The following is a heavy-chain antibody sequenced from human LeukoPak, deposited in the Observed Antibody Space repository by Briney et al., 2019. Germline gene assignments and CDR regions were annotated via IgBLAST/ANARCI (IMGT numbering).Heavy chain of an antibody. Sequence: PSETLSLTCAVSGYSISSGYFWGWIRQPPGKGLEWIGSFYHSGSTHHNPSLRSRVTISVDTSKNQFSLNLSSVTAADTAVYYCARHDFYSNYPHNWFDPWGQGTLVTISS. V-gene: IGHV4-38-2*01. CDR3: ARHDFYSNYPHNWFDP. CDR2: FYHSGST. CDR1: GYSISSGYF. D-gene: IGHD4-11*01. J-gene: IGHJ5*02.